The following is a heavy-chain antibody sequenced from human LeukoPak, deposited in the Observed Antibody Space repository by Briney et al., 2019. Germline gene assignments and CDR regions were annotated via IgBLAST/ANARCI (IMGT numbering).Heavy chain of an antibody. Sequence: GGSLRLSCAASGFTFSSYAMSWVRQAPGKGLEWVSAISGSGGSTYYADSVKGRFTISRDNSKNTLYLQMNSLRAEDTAVYYCARDTGPSGSYYYVFDIWGQGTMVTVSS. CDR2: ISGSGGST. CDR3: ARDTGPSGSYYYVFDI. CDR1: GFTFSSYA. V-gene: IGHV3-23*01. D-gene: IGHD1-26*01. J-gene: IGHJ3*02.